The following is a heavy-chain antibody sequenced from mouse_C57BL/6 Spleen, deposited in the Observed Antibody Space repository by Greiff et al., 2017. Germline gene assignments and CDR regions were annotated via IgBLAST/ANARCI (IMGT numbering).Heavy chain of an antibody. CDR2: ISSGGDYI. Sequence: EVKLMESGEGLVKPGGSLKLSCAASGFTFSSYAMSWVRQTPEKRLEWVAYISSGGDYIYYADTVKGRFTISRDNARNTLYLQMSSLKSEDTAMYYCTRDLNTGWFAYWGQGTLVTVSA. CDR1: GFTFSSYA. J-gene: IGHJ3*01. V-gene: IGHV5-9-1*02. CDR3: TRDLNTGWFAY.